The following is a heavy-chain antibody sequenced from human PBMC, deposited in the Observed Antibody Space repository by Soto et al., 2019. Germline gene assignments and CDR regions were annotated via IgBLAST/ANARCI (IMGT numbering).Heavy chain of an antibody. CDR2: INDDSDSI. CDR3: ARDIVAGSGWYTYDY. D-gene: IGHD6-19*01. V-gene: IGHV3-48*01. Sequence: EVQLVESGGGLVQPGGSLRLSCAASGFTFSRYSMNWVRQAPGKGLEWVSYINDDSDSIYYADSVKGRFTISRDNAKNSLCLQMDSLRAEDTAVYYCARDIVAGSGWYTYDYWGQGTLVTVSS. CDR1: GFTFSRYS. J-gene: IGHJ4*02.